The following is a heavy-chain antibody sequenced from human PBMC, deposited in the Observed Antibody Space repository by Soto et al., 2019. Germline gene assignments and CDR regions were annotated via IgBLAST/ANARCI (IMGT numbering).Heavy chain of an antibody. D-gene: IGHD1-26*01. J-gene: IGHJ3*01. CDR2: IHSDGSST. CDR1: GFTFSYYW. CDR3: ARVDRGAFDL. V-gene: IGHV3-74*01. Sequence: EVQLLESGGGLVQPGESLRLSCAASGFTFSYYWMHWVRQAPGLGLVWVSRIHSDGSSTTSADSVKGRFTISRDNARNTLYLQMNSLRAEDTAVYYCARVDRGAFDLWGQGTVLTVSS.